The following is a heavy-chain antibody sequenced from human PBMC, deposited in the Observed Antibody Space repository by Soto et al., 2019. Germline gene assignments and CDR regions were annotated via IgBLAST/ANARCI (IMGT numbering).Heavy chain of an antibody. Sequence: GASVKVSCKASCYTFTSYGISWVRQAPGQGLEWMGWISAYNGNTNYAQKLQGRVTMTTDTYTRTAYMELRSLRSDDTAVYYCARVPRGTVVVVAATLFDYWGQGTLVT. D-gene: IGHD2-15*01. CDR1: CYTFTSYG. CDR2: ISAYNGNT. J-gene: IGHJ4*02. CDR3: ARVPRGTVVVVAATLFDY. V-gene: IGHV1-18*01.